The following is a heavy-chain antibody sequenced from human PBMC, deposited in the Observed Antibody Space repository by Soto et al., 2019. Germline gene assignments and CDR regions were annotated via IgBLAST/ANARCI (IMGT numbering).Heavy chain of an antibody. CDR2: IYPCYSDT. D-gene: IGHD6-19*01. Sequence: PGESLKISCKGSGYSFNIYWISWVRQMPVKGLEFMGIIYPCYSDTRYSPSFQGQVTISSYNSISTAYLQWSSLKASDTAMYYFGRSNIAVESWGQGTLVTVSS. CDR3: GRSNIAVES. J-gene: IGHJ5*02. V-gene: IGHV5-51*01. CDR1: GYSFNIYW.